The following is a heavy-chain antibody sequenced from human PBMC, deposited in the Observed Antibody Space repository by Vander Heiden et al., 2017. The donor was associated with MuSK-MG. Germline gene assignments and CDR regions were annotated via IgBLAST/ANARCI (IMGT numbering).Heavy chain of an antibody. CDR3: ARMYTSSWSTPGVF. CDR2: INAGNGET. CDR1: GSTCTPFL. J-gene: IGHJ4*02. V-gene: IGHV1-3*01. Sequence: QVQLVQSGAEVKNPGASVKVSCQASGSTCTPFLMHWVSQAPGQSLEWMRWINAGNGETKYSQSFQGRVTMTRDTSASTVYMELSSLTPEDTAVYYCARMYTSSWSTPGVFWGQGTLVTVSS. D-gene: IGHD6-13*01.